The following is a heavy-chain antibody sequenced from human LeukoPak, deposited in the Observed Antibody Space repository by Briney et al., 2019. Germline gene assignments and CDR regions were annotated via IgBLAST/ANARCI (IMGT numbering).Heavy chain of an antibody. CDR1: GGSISSNNYY. J-gene: IGHJ3*01. Sequence: SETLSLTCTVSGGSISSNNYYWGWIRQPPGKGLEWIGSIYYSGSTYYSPSLKSRVTISVGTSKNQFSLKLNSVTAADTAVFYCASSTWYSSGPSFWGQGTMVTVSS. V-gene: IGHV4-39*07. CDR3: ASSTWYSSGPSF. CDR2: IYYSGST. D-gene: IGHD6-19*01.